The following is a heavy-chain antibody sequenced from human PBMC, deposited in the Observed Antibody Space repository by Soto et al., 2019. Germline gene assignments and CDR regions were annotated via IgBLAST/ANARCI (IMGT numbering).Heavy chain of an antibody. CDR1: GGSISSYY. CDR3: ARLTYYYDSSGYPRPYYYGMDV. J-gene: IGHJ6*02. CDR2: IYYSGST. D-gene: IGHD3-22*01. Sequence: SETLSLTCTVSGGSISSYYWSWIRQPPGKGLEWIGYIYYSGSTNYNPSLKSRVTISVDTSKNQFSLKLSSVTAADTAVYYCARLTYYYDSSGYPRPYYYGMDVWGQGTTVTVS. V-gene: IGHV4-59*01.